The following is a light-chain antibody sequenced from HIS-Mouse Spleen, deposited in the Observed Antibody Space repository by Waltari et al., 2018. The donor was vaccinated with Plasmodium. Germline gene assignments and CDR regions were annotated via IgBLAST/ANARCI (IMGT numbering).Light chain of an antibody. Sequence: DIQMTQSPSSLSASVGDRVTITCRASQSISSYLNWYQQKPGKAPKLLIYAASSLQSGVSSRFSGSGSGTDVTLTISRLQPEDFATYYCQQSYSTWTFGQGTKVEIK. CDR1: QSISSY. V-gene: IGKV1-39*01. CDR2: AAS. CDR3: QQSYSTWT. J-gene: IGKJ1*01.